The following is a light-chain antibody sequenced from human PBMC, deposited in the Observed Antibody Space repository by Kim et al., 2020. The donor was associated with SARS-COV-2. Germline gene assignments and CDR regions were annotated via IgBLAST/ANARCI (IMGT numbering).Light chain of an antibody. CDR2: QDS. J-gene: IGLJ2*01. V-gene: IGLV3-1*01. CDR3: QAWDSSTA. CDR1: NLGDKY. Sequence: SYELTQPPSVSVSPGQTASITCSGDNLGDKYACWYQQKPGQSPVLVIYQDSKRPSGIPERFSGSNSGNTATLTISGTQAMDEADYYCQAWDSSTAFGGGT.